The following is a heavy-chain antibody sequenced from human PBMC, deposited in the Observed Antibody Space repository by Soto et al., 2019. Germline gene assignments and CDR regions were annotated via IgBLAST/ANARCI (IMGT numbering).Heavy chain of an antibody. CDR1: GGSITSSGSA. J-gene: IGHJ4*02. Sequence: SETLSLTCNASGGSITSSGSAWGWIRQSPGKGLEWIGTIDYSGNIYYIPSLKSRITISVDTSKNQISLKLSSVTATDTAVYYCARHIHNQGFEYYFDSWGQGTLVTVSS. CDR3: ARHIHNQGFEYYFDS. CDR2: IDYSGNI. V-gene: IGHV4-39*01. D-gene: IGHD1-1*01.